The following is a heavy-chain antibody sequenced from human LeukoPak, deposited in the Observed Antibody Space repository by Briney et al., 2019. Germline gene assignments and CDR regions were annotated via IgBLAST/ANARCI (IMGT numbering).Heavy chain of an antibody. V-gene: IGHV3-23*01. Sequence: GGSLRLSCAASGFTFSSYAMSWVRQAPGKGLEWVSAISGSGGSTYYADSVKGRFPISRDNPKNTLYLQRKSRRVEDTAVYYCAKDERWLQPYYFDYWGQGTLVTVSS. J-gene: IGHJ4*02. CDR2: ISGSGGST. CDR1: GFTFSSYA. CDR3: AKDERWLQPYYFDY. D-gene: IGHD5-24*01.